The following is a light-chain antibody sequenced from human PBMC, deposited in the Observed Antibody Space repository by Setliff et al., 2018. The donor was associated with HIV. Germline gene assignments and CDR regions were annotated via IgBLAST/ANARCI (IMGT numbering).Light chain of an antibody. Sequence: QSALTQPRSESGSPGQSVTIPCTGTSSDVGSYNYVTWYQQHPGTVPKLMIYDVTRRPSGVPDRFSGSRSGNTASLTISGLQAEDEADYYCSSFAGRLHVFGTGTKVT. CDR1: SSDVGSYNY. V-gene: IGLV2-11*01. J-gene: IGLJ1*01. CDR2: DVT. CDR3: SSFAGRLHV.